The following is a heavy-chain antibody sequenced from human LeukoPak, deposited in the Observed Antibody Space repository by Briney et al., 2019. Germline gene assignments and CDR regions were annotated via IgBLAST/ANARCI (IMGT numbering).Heavy chain of an antibody. D-gene: IGHD5-12*01. J-gene: IGHJ4*02. V-gene: IGHV3-23*01. CDR1: GFTFSSYA. Sequence: GGSLRLSCAASGFTFSSYAMSWVRQAPGKGLEWVSVISGSGGRTYYVESVKGRFTIPRDNYKNPLYLQMNSLRAEDTAVYFCAKDLGYSGYDPLDYWGQGTLVTVSS. CDR3: AKDLGYSGYDPLDY. CDR2: ISGSGGRT.